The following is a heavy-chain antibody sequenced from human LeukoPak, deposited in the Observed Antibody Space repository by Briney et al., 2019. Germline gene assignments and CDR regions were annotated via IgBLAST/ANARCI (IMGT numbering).Heavy chain of an antibody. CDR1: GYTFTGYY. Sequence: ASVKVSCKASGYTFTGYYMHWVRQAPGQGLEWMGWINPNSGGTNYAQKFQGRVTMTRGTSISTAYMELSRLRSDDTAVYYCARRPQGYDSLKYFDYWGQGTLVTVSS. D-gene: IGHD5-12*01. CDR3: ARRPQGYDSLKYFDY. CDR2: INPNSGGT. V-gene: IGHV1-2*02. J-gene: IGHJ4*02.